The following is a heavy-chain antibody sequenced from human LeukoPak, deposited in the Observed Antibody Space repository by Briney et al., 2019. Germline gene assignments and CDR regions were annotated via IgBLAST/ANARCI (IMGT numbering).Heavy chain of an antibody. Sequence: SETLSLTCTVSGGSISSSSYYWGWIRQPPGKGLEWIGSIYYSGSTYYNPSLKSRVTISVDTSKNQFSLKLSFVTAADTAVYYCARPYYDSSGYDAFDIWGQGTMVTVSS. CDR1: GGSISSSSYY. CDR2: IYYSGST. J-gene: IGHJ3*02. D-gene: IGHD3-22*01. CDR3: ARPYYDSSGYDAFDI. V-gene: IGHV4-39*01.